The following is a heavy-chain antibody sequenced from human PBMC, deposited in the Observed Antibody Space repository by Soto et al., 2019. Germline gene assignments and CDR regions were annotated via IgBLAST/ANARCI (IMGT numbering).Heavy chain of an antibody. CDR3: ARFGSLGLSSGAGHGDWFDT. J-gene: IGHJ5*01. D-gene: IGHD3-22*01. Sequence: QVQLVQSGAEVKKPGSSVKVSCKASGGTFSSYAISWVRQAPGQGLEWMGGIIPIFGTANYAQKCQGRVTMTADASTSTAYMELSSMRSEDTAVYYCARFGSLGLSSGAGHGDWFDTWGHGTLVTVSS. CDR1: GGTFSSYA. V-gene: IGHV1-69*01. CDR2: IIPIFGTA.